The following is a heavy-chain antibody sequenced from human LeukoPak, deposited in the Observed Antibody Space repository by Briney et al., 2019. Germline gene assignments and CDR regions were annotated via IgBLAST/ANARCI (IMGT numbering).Heavy chain of an antibody. CDR1: GGTFSSYA. J-gene: IGHJ6*02. CDR3: ARAANYYYGMDV. V-gene: IGHV1-69*04. Sequence: SVKVSCKASGGTFSSYAISWVRQAPGQGLEWMGRIIPILGIANYAQKFQGRVTITADKSTSSAYMELSSLRSEDTAVYYCARAANYYYGMDVWGQGTTVTVSS. CDR2: IIPILGIA.